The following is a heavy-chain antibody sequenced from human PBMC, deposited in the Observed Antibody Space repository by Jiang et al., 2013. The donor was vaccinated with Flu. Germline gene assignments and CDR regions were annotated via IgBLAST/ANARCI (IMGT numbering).Heavy chain of an antibody. CDR2: INPNSGGT. V-gene: IGHV1-2*02. D-gene: IGHD3-22*01. CDR3: ARDRGSSRSYDTFDY. CDR1: GYTFTGYY. J-gene: IGHJ4*02. Sequence: VQLLESGAEVKKPGASVKVSCKASGYTFTGYYMHWVRQAPGQGLEWMGWINPNSGGTNYAQKFQGRVTMTRDTSISTAYMELSRLRSDDTAVYYCARDRGSSRSYDTFDYWGQGTLVTVSS.